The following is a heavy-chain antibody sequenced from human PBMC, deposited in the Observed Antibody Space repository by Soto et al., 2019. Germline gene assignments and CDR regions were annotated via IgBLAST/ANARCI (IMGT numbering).Heavy chain of an antibody. CDR3: AICIAAAGTTLDY. Sequence: ASVKVSCKASGFIFTNFFMHWVRQAPGQGLEWMGWINPNSGGTNYAQKFQGWVTMTRDTSISTAYMELSRLRSDDTAVYYCAICIAAAGTTLDYWGQGTLVTVSS. J-gene: IGHJ4*02. D-gene: IGHD6-13*01. CDR1: GFIFTNFF. CDR2: INPNSGGT. V-gene: IGHV1-2*04.